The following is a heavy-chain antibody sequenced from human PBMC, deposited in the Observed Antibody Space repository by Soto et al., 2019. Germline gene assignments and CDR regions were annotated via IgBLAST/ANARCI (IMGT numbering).Heavy chain of an antibody. Sequence: SETLSLTCAFYGGSVSGYYWSCIRQPPGKGLEWIGEINHSGSTNYNPSLKSRVTISVDTSKNQFSLKLSSVTAADTAVYYCIAAAGRKFDYWGQGTLVTVSS. V-gene: IGHV4-34*01. CDR3: IAAAGRKFDY. CDR2: INHSGST. D-gene: IGHD6-13*01. J-gene: IGHJ4*02. CDR1: GGSVSGYY.